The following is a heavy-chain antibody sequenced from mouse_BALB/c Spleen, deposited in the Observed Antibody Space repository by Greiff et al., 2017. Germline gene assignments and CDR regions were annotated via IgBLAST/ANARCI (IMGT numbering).Heavy chain of an antibody. D-gene: IGHD1-2*01. CDR2: ISNGGGST. J-gene: IGHJ4*01. CDR3: AIHYYGYDYAMDY. CDR1: GFTFSSYT. Sequence: EVKVVESGGGLVQPGGSLKLSCAASGFTFSSYTMSWVRQTPEKRLEWVAYISNGGGSTYYPDTVKGRFTISRDNAKNTLYLQMSSLKSEDTAMYYCAIHYYGYDYAMDYWGQGTSVTVSS. V-gene: IGHV5-12-2*01.